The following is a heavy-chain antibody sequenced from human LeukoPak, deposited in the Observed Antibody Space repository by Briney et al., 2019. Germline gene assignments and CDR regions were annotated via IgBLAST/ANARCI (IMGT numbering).Heavy chain of an antibody. CDR1: GGSISRSSYY. V-gene: IGHV4-39*01. CDR2: IYYGGTT. J-gene: IGHJ6*02. CDR3: ARYSNGMDV. Sequence: SETLSLTCTVSGGSISRSSYYWGWIRQTPGKGPEWIGSIYYGGTTYYNPSLKSRVTISVDTSKNQFSLKLSSVTAADTAVYYCARYSNGMDVWGQGTTVTVSS. D-gene: IGHD6-13*01.